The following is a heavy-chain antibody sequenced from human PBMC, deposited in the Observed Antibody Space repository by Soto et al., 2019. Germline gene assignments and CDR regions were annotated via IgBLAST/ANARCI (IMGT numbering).Heavy chain of an antibody. D-gene: IGHD3-10*01. CDR3: ARAQLGYGAGRGGMDV. Sequence: EVQLLESGGAVVQPGGSLRLSCAASGFTFSSFVMNWVRQAPGKGLEWVSGMSGSGGSIYHADSVKGQFTITRDNSKNTLFLDMKSLRADDTAVYHCARAQLGYGAGRGGMDVWGKGTTVNVSS. CDR1: GFTFSSFV. CDR2: MSGSGGSI. J-gene: IGHJ6*04. V-gene: IGHV3-23*01.